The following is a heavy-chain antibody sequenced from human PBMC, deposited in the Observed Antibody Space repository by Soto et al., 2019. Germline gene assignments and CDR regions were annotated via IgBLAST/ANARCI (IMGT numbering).Heavy chain of an antibody. CDR3: ARERGSGWTFDY. Sequence: EVQLVESGGDLVQPGGSLRLSCAASGFTFSTYSMNWVRQAPGKGLEWVSSISSSSTIYYADSVKGRFPISRDNVQNSLYLQMHSLRAEDTAVYYCARERGSGWTFDYWGQGTLVTVSS. CDR1: GFTFSTYS. D-gene: IGHD6-19*01. V-gene: IGHV3-48*01. CDR2: ISSSSTI. J-gene: IGHJ4*02.